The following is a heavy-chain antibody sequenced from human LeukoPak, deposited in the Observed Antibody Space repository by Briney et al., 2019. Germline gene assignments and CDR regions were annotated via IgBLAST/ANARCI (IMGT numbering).Heavy chain of an antibody. CDR3: AKGIYSSGWSYFDY. V-gene: IGHV3-23*01. CDR1: GFTFSNSA. CDR2: LSGSGITT. Sequence: GGSLRLSCAASGFTFSNSAMSWVRQAPGKGLEWVSTLSGSGITTYYADSVKGRFTISRDNSENTLYLQMNSLRAEDTAVYYCAKGIYSSGWSYFDYWGHGTLVTVSS. D-gene: IGHD6-19*01. J-gene: IGHJ4*01.